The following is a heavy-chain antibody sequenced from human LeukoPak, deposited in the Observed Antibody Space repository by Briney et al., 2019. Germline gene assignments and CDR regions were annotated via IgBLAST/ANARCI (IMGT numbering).Heavy chain of an antibody. CDR3: ARRGSGRNWFDP. J-gene: IGHJ5*02. V-gene: IGHV4-39*01. CDR2: IFYSGRT. CDR1: GGSVSSSDYY. Sequence: SETLSLTCTVSGGSVSSSDYYWGWIRRPPGKELEWIASIFYSGRTYYNPSLKSGVTISVDTSKNQFSLNLSSVTAADTARYYCARRGSGRNWFDPWGQGTLVTVSS. D-gene: IGHD6-19*01.